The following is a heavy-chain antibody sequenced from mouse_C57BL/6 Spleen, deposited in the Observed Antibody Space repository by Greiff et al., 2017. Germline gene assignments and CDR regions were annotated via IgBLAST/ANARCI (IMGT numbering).Heavy chain of an antibody. J-gene: IGHJ2*01. CDR3: TTGDYYFDY. CDR1: GFNIKDDY. CDR2: IDPENGDT. V-gene: IGHV14-4*01. Sequence: VQLQQSGAELVRPGASVKLSCTASGFNIKDDYMHWVKQRPEQGLEWIGWIDPENGDTEYASKFQGKATITADTSSNTAYLQLSSLTSEDTAVYYCTTGDYYFDYWGQGTTRTVSS.